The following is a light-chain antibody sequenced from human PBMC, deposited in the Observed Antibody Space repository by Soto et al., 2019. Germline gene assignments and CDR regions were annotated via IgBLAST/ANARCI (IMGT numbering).Light chain of an antibody. Sequence: QAVVTQEPSLTVSPGVTVTLTCGSSTGPVTSGQYPYWFQQKPGQAPRTLIYDTSNRHSWTPARFSGSLLGGKAALTLSGAQPEDEDEYYCLLSYSTTRLFGGGTKVTVL. V-gene: IGLV7-46*01. CDR2: DTS. CDR1: TGPVTSGQY. CDR3: LLSYSTTRL. J-gene: IGLJ3*02.